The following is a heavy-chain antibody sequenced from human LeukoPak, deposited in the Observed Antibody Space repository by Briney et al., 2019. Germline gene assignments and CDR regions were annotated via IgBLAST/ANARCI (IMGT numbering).Heavy chain of an antibody. D-gene: IGHD2-2*02. V-gene: IGHV1-2*06. J-gene: IGHJ4*02. Sequence: GASVKVSCKASGYTFTGCYMHWVRQAPGQGLEWVGRINPNSGGTNYAQKFQGRVTMTRDTSISTAYMELNTLRSDDTAVYYCAREDGFCSSSSCYNDYWGQGTLVTVSS. CDR2: INPNSGGT. CDR1: GYTFTGCY. CDR3: AREDGFCSSSSCYNDY.